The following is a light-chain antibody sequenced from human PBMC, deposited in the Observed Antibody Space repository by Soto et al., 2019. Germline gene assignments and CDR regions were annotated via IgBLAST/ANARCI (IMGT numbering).Light chain of an antibody. CDR2: DVS. J-gene: IGLJ3*02. Sequence: QSALTQPRSVSGSPGQSVTISCTGTSSDVGGYNYVSWYQQHPGKAPKLMIYDVSKRPPGVPDRFSGSKSGNTASLTISGLQAEDEADYYCCPYAGSYASWVFGGGTKLTVL. CDR1: SSDVGGYNY. CDR3: CPYAGSYASWV. V-gene: IGLV2-11*01.